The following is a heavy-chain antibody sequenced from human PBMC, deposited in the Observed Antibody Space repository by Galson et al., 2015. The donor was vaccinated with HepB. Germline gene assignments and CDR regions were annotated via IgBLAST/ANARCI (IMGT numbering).Heavy chain of an antibody. Sequence: SLRLSCAASGFTVSSNYMSWVRQAPGKGLEWVSVIYSGGSTYYADSVKGRFTISRDNSKNTLYLQMNSLRAEDTAVYYCARDPDGDRDSSGWYWGQGTLVTVSS. J-gene: IGHJ4*02. D-gene: IGHD6-19*01. CDR2: IYSGGST. CDR3: ARDPDGDRDSSGWY. V-gene: IGHV3-66*02. CDR1: GFTVSSNY.